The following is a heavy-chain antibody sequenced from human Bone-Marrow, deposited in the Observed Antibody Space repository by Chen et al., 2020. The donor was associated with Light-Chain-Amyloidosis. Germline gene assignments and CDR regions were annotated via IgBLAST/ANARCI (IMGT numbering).Heavy chain of an antibody. CDR3: ARESWQTSPDSFDL. J-gene: IGHJ3*01. CDR2: INPNSGGT. V-gene: IGHV1-2*02. Sequence: QVQVVQSGAEVKKPGASVRVSCKASGYSFTDYYMHWVRQAPGQGLEWVGWINPNSGGTHYAQKFQGRVTMTRDTSIGTAYMELKKLTCDDTGVYYCARESWQTSPDSFDLWGQGTRVTVSS. CDR1: GYSFTDYY.